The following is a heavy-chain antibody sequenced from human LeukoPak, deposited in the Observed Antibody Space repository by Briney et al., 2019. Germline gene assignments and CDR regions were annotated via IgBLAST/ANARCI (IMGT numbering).Heavy chain of an antibody. CDR2: INPNSGGT. D-gene: IGHD3-10*01. CDR3: ARALLWFGVYYY. V-gene: IGHV1-2*02. CDR1: GYTFTGYY. Sequence: ASVKVSCKASGYTFTGYYMHWVRQAPGQGLEWMGWINPNSGGTNYAQEFQGRVTMTRDTSISTAYMELSRLRSDDTAVYYRARALLWFGVYYYWGQGTLVTVSS. J-gene: IGHJ4*02.